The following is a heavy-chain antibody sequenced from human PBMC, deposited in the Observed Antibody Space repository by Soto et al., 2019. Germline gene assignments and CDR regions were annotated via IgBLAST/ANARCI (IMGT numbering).Heavy chain of an antibody. CDR2: IIPIFNSS. Sequence: ASVKVSCKVSGSRFSNYVISWVRQAPGHGLEWLGRIIPIFNSSKYAQSFQGRVTITADKSTSTASLELSSLRSDDTAVYYCAREGRGKKAGYNGLVSLGYWGQGTLVTVSS. CDR1: GSRFSNYV. V-gene: IGHV1-69*06. CDR3: AREGRGKKAGYNGLVSLGY. J-gene: IGHJ4*02. D-gene: IGHD2-2*02.